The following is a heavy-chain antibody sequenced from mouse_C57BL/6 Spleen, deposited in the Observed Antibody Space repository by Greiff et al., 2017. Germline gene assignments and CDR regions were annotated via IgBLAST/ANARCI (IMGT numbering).Heavy chain of an antibody. CDR1: GYSITSGYY. J-gene: IGHJ4*01. Sequence: EVKLQQSGPGLVKPSQSLSLTCSVTGYSITSGYYWNWIRQFPGNKLEWMGYISYDGSNNYNPSLKNRISITRDTSKNQFLLKLSSLTTEDTATYYCARDLWDGGYYAMDYWGQGTSVTVSS. CDR3: ARDLWDGGYYAMDY. D-gene: IGHD4-1*01. V-gene: IGHV3-6*01. CDR2: ISYDGSN.